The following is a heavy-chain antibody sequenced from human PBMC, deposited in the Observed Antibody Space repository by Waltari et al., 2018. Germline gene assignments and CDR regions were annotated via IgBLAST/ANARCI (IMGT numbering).Heavy chain of an antibody. Sequence: QVQLVQSGAEVKKPGSSVKVSCKASGGPFSSYALSWVRKAPGQGLEWMGGIIPIFGTANYAQKFQGRVTITADESTSTAYMELSSLRSEDTAVYYCARDPRDYPDPYFDYWGQGTLVTVSS. J-gene: IGHJ4*02. CDR1: GGPFSSYA. CDR3: ARDPRDYPDPYFDY. D-gene: IGHD4-17*01. CDR2: IIPIFGTA. V-gene: IGHV1-69*13.